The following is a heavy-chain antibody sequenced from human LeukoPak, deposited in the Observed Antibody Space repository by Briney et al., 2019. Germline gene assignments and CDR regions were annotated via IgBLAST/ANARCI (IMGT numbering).Heavy chain of an antibody. J-gene: IGHJ6*02. CDR1: GFTVSSNY. V-gene: IGHV3-53*01. D-gene: IGHD1-26*01. Sequence: GGSLRLSCAASGFTVSSNYMSWVRQAPGKGLEWVSVIYSGGSTYYADSVKGRFTISRDNSKNTLYLQMNSLRAEDTAVYYCAKDSKVGATTGGYYYYGMDVWGQGTTVTVSS. CDR3: AKDSKVGATTGGYYYYGMDV. CDR2: IYSGGST.